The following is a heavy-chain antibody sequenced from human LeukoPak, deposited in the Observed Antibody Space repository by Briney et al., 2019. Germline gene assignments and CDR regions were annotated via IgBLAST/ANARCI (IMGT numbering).Heavy chain of an antibody. J-gene: IGHJ4*02. V-gene: IGHV3-21*01. CDR2: ISSSSSYI. D-gene: IGHD2-15*01. Sequence: PGGSLRLSCAASGFTFSSYSMNWVRQAPGKGLEWVSSISSSSSYIYYADSVKGRFTISRDNAKNSLYLQMNSLRAKDTAVYYCARDFSVVVAATDGARWGQGTLVTVSS. CDR1: GFTFSSYS. CDR3: ARDFSVVVAATDGAR.